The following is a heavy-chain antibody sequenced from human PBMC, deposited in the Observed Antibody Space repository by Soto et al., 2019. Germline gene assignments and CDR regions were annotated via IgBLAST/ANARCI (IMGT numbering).Heavy chain of an antibody. Sequence: PGGSLRLSCAASGFTFSSYAMHWVRQAPGKGLEWVAVISYDGSNKYYADSVKGRFTISRDNSKNTLYLQMNSLRAEDTAVYYRARVKYFDWLVSYYYYGMDVWGQGTTVTVSS. D-gene: IGHD3-9*01. J-gene: IGHJ6*02. CDR1: GFTFSSYA. CDR2: ISYDGSNK. CDR3: ARVKYFDWLVSYYYYGMDV. V-gene: IGHV3-30-3*01.